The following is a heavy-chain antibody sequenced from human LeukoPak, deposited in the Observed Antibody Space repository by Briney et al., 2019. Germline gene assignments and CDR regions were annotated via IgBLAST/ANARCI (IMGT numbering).Heavy chain of an antibody. CDR3: AWYDSSGYYGFDP. CDR1: VGTFSSYA. D-gene: IGHD3-22*01. CDR2: IIPIFGTA. V-gene: IGHV1-69*05. J-gene: IGHJ5*02. Sequence: SVKVSCKASVGTFSSYAISWVRQAPGQGLEWMGGIIPIFGTANYAQKFQGRVTITTDESTSTAYMELSSLRSEDTAVYYCAWYDSSGYYGFDPWGQGTLVTVSS.